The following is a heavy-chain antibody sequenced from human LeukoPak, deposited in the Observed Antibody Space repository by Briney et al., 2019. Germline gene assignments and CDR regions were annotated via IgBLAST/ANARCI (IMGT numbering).Heavy chain of an antibody. CDR1: GYIFTNYY. J-gene: IGHJ5*02. CDR3: ARDDPLDKISSGWGP. V-gene: IGHV1-46*01. D-gene: IGHD6-19*01. Sequence: ASVKVSCKASGYIFTNYYMHWVRQAPGQGPEWMGIINPSDGSTSYAQKFQGRVTMTRDTSTSTVYMELSSLRSEDTAVYYCARDDPLDKISSGWGPWGQGTLVTVSS. CDR2: INPSDGST.